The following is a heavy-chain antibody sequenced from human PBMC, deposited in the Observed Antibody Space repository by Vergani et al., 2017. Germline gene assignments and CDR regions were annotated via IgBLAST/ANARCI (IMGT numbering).Heavy chain of an antibody. CDR1: GYTFTSYG. V-gene: IGHV1-18*04. D-gene: IGHD3-22*01. CDR2: ISAYNGNT. J-gene: IGHJ3*02. Sequence: QVQLVQSGAEVKKPGASVKVSCKASGYTFTSYGISWVRQAPGQGLEWMGWISAYNGNTNYAQKLQGRVTMTTDTSTSTAYMELRSLRSDDTAVYYCARAYYYDSSGYPDAFDIWGQGTMVTVSS. CDR3: ARAYYYDSSGYPDAFDI.